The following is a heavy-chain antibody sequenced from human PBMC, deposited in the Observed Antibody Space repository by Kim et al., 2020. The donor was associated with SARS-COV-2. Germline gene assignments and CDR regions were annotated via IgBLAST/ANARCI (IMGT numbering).Heavy chain of an antibody. CDR3: ASSPSYDILTGQYTEA. Sequence: GGSLRLSCAASGFTVSSNYMSWVRQAPGKGLEWVSVIYSGGSTYYADSVKGRFTISRHNSKNTLYLQMNSLRAEDTAVYYCASSPSYDILTGQYTEAWGQGTLVTVSS. CDR1: GFTVSSNY. D-gene: IGHD3-9*01. CDR2: IYSGGST. J-gene: IGHJ5*02. V-gene: IGHV3-53*04.